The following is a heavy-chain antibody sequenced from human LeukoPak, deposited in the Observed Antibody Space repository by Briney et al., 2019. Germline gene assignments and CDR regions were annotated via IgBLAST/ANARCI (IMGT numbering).Heavy chain of an antibody. CDR1: GGSISGGGYS. CDR3: ARARDRTIDY. J-gene: IGHJ4*02. V-gene: IGHV4-30-2*01. CDR2: IYHSGST. Sequence: SQTLSLTCAVSGGSISGGGYSWSWIRQPPGKGLEWIGYIYHSGSTYYNPSLKSRVTISVDRSKNQFSLKLSSVTAADTAVYYCARARDRTIDYWGQGALVTVSS.